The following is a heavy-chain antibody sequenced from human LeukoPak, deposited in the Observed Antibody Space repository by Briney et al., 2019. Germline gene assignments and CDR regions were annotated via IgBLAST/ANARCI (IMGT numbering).Heavy chain of an antibody. D-gene: IGHD4-23*01. CDR2: ISYDGSNK. J-gene: IGHJ4*02. CDR3: ARDRRSEGGNVS. Sequence: PGGSLRLSCAASGFTFSSYAMHWVRQAPGKGLEWVAVISYDGSNKYYADSVKGRFTISRDNSKNTLYLQMNSLRAEDTAVYYCARDRRSEGGNVSWGQGTLVTVSS. CDR1: GFTFSSYA. V-gene: IGHV3-30-3*01.